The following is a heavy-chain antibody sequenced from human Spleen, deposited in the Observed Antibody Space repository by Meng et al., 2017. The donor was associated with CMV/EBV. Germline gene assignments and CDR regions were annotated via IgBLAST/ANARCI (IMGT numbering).Heavy chain of an antibody. V-gene: IGHV3-7*01. J-gene: IGHJ4*02. Sequence: GESLKISCAASGLTFSNYWMSWVRQAPGKGLEWVANIKQDGSEKYYVDSVKGRFTISRDNAKNSLYLQMNSLRAEDTAVYYCARLRRGIAVVGTGPFDYWGQGTLVTVSS. CDR3: ARLRRGIAVVGTGPFDY. CDR1: GLTFSNYW. CDR2: IKQDGSEK. D-gene: IGHD6-19*01.